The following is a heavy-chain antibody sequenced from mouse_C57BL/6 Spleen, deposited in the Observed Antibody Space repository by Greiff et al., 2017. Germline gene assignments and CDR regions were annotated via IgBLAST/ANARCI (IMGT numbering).Heavy chain of an antibody. D-gene: IGHD2-4*01. V-gene: IGHV1-64*01. CDR3: ARRGYDYSWFAY. CDR2: IHPNSGST. Sequence: QVQLQQPGAELVKPGASVKLSCKASGYTFTSYWMHWVKQRPGQGLEWIGLIHPNSGSTNYNEKFKSKATLTVDKSSSTAYMQLSSLTSADSAVYYCARRGYDYSWFAYWGQGTLVTVSA. CDR1: GYTFTSYW. J-gene: IGHJ3*01.